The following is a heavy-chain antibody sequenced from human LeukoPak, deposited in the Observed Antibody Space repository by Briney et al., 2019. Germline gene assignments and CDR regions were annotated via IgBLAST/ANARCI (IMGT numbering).Heavy chain of an antibody. CDR2: IYHSGST. D-gene: IGHD3-10*01. Sequence: PSETSSLTCAVSGGSISSSNWWSWVRQPPGKGLEWIGEIYHSGSTNYNPSLKSRVTISVDKSKNQFSLKLSSVTAADTAVYYCARADTLVRGVPYGMDVWGQGTTVTVSS. V-gene: IGHV4-4*02. CDR1: GGSISSSNW. CDR3: ARADTLVRGVPYGMDV. J-gene: IGHJ6*02.